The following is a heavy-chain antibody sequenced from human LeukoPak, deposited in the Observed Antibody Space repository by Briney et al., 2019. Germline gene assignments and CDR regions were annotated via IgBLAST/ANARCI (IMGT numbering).Heavy chain of an antibody. V-gene: IGHV3-23*01. CDR2: ISGSGDST. D-gene: IGHD4-17*01. CDR3: AKDLDYGGNAAAFDY. J-gene: IGHJ4*02. CDR1: RFTFSSYA. Sequence: GGSLRLSCAASRFTFSSYAMSWVRQAPGKGLEWVSAISGSGDSTYYADSVKGRFTISRDNSKNTLYLQMNSLRAEDTAVYYCAKDLDYGGNAAAFDYWGQGTLVTVSS.